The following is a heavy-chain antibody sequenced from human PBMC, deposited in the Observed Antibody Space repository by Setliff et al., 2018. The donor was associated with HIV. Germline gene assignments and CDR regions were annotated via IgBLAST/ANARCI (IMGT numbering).Heavy chain of an antibody. CDR2: IHTSGST. CDR3: AKDKGSSGWSA. Sequence: PSETLSLTCTVSGDSISSGSYYWSWIRQPAGEGLEWIGQIHTSGSTNYNPSVKGRFTVSRDNSKYTLYLQMNSLRVEDTAVYYCAKDKGSSGWSAWGQGTLVTVSS. V-gene: IGHV4-61*09. J-gene: IGHJ5*02. CDR1: GDSISSGSYY. D-gene: IGHD6-19*01.